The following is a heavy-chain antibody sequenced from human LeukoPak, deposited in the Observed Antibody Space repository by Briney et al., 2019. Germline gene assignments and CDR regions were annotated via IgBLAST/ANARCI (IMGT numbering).Heavy chain of an antibody. J-gene: IGHJ6*03. CDR3: AKALTGWDSSGYFLTTGYMDV. Sequence: GGSLRLSCAASGFTFSSDAMHWVRQAPGKGLEWVSGISWNSGSIGYADSVKGRFTISRDNAKNSLYLQMNSLRAEDTALYYCAKALTGWDSSGYFLTTGYMDVWGKGTTVTISS. D-gene: IGHD3-22*01. V-gene: IGHV3-9*01. CDR2: ISWNSGSI. CDR1: GFTFSSDA.